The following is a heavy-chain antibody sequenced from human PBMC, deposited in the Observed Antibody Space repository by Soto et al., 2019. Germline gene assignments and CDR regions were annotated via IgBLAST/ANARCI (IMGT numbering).Heavy chain of an antibody. J-gene: IGHJ4*02. D-gene: IGHD3-3*01. CDR1: GFTFSSYA. V-gene: IGHV3-23*01. CDR2: ISGSGGST. Sequence: EVQLLESGGGLVQPGGSLRLSCAASGFTFSSYAMSWVRQAPGKGLEWVSAISGSGGSTYYADSVKGRFTISRDNSKNTLYLQMNSLRAEDTAVYYCAKDRSYYDFWSGYEQFDYLGQGTLVTVSS. CDR3: AKDRSYYDFWSGYEQFDY.